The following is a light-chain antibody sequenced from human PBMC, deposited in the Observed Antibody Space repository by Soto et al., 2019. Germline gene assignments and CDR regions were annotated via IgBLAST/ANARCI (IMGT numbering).Light chain of an antibody. V-gene: IGKV3-15*01. Sequence: LVMTQSPATLSVSPGERATLSCRASESVSRNLAWNQQKPCQAPRLLIYDASTRATGIPDRFSGGGSGTEFTPTISSLQSEDFVVYYCQQYKSWPTITFGQGTRLEI. CDR1: ESVSRN. CDR3: QQYKSWPTIT. CDR2: DAS. J-gene: IGKJ5*01.